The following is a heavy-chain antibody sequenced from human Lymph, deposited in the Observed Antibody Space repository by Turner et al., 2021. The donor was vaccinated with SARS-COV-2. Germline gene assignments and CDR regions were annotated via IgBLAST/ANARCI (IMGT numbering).Heavy chain of an antibody. D-gene: IGHD2-2*01. Sequence: QVQLVESGGGVVQPGRSLRLSCAASGFTFSGYVMHWVRQAPGKGLEWVAVISYDGSNKYYADSVKGRFTISRDYSKNTLYLQMNSLRAEDTAIDYCARGVPEFDSWGQGTLVTVSS. CDR3: ARGVPEFDS. J-gene: IGHJ5*01. CDR2: ISYDGSNK. CDR1: GFTFSGYV. V-gene: IGHV3-30*04.